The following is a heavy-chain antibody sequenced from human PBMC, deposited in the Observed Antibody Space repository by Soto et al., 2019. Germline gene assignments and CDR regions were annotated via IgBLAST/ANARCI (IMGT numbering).Heavy chain of an antibody. Sequence: EVQLLESGGGLVQPGGSLRLSCEASGFTFSSYAMSWVRQAPGKGLEWVSAISGSGGSTYYADSVKGRFTISRDNSKNTLYLQMNSLRAEDTAVYYCAKIPLYSGSRLNWFDPWGQGTLVTVSS. D-gene: IGHD3-10*01. CDR2: ISGSGGST. CDR3: AKIPLYSGSRLNWFDP. V-gene: IGHV3-23*01. J-gene: IGHJ5*02. CDR1: GFTFSSYA.